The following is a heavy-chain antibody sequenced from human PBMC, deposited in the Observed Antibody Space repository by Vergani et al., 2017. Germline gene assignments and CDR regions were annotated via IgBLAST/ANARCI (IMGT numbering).Heavy chain of an antibody. CDR3: ARDYCSSTSCYLRFDP. CDR1: GYTFTSYA. CDR2: INAGNGNT. D-gene: IGHD2-2*01. J-gene: IGHJ5*02. Sequence: QVQLVQSGAEVKKPGASVKVSCKASGYTFTSYAMHWVRQAPGQRLEWMGWINAGNGNTKYSQKFQGRVTITRDTSASTAYMELSSLRSEDTAVYYCARDYCSSTSCYLRFDPWGQGTLVTVSS. V-gene: IGHV1-3*01.